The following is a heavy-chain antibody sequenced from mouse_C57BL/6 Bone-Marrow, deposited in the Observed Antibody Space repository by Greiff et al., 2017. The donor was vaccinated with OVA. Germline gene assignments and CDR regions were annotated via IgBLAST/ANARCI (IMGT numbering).Heavy chain of an antibody. CDR3: TTYYAD. J-gene: IGHJ2*01. CDR2: IDPEDGDT. V-gene: IGHV14-1*01. CDR1: GFNIKDYY. Sequence: VQLKESGAELVRPGASVKLSCTASGFNIKDYYMHWVKQRPEQGLEWIGRIDPEDGDTEYAPKFQGKATMTADPSSNTAYLQLSSLTSEDTAVYYCTTYYADWGQGTTLTVSS. D-gene: IGHD1-1*01.